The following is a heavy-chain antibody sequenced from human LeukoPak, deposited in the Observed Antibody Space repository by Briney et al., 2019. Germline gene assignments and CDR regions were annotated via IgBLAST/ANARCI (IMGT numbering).Heavy chain of an antibody. CDR1: GFTFSIYS. J-gene: IGHJ3*02. CDR2: ISSSNVYI. Sequence: GGSLRLSCAASGFTFSIYSMHWVRQAPGKGLEWVSSISSSNVYIYHADSLQGRFTVSRDKAKNSLYLQMNSLRADDTAVYYCARAASSGYYGGAFDIWGQGTMVTVSS. D-gene: IGHD3-22*01. CDR3: ARAASSGYYGGAFDI. V-gene: IGHV3-21*01.